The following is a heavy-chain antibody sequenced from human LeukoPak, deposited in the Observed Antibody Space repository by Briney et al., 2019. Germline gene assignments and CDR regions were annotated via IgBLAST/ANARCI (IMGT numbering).Heavy chain of an antibody. D-gene: IGHD4-23*01. CDR1: GFVFSSYS. Sequence: GGSLRLSCAASGFVFSSYSMNWVRQAPGKGLEWVSFLIVGNGNQHYADSVKGRFTISRDDAKNSLNLQMNSLRAEDTAVYYCARDRNGGSFDYWGQGTLVTVSS. CDR2: LIVGNGNQ. J-gene: IGHJ4*02. V-gene: IGHV3-48*01. CDR3: ARDRNGGSFDY.